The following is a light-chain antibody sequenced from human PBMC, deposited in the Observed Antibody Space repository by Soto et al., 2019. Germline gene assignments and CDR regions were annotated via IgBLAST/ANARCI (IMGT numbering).Light chain of an antibody. CDR1: SSDVGGYNH. J-gene: IGLJ1*01. CDR2: QVT. CDR3: SSYTNSGTLYV. Sequence: QSALTQPASVSGSPGQSITISCTGTSSDVGGYNHVSWYQQHPGKAPKVMIYQVTYRPSGVSNRFSGSKSGNTASLTISGLHAEDEADYYCSSYTNSGTLYVFGTGTKLTVL. V-gene: IGLV2-14*01.